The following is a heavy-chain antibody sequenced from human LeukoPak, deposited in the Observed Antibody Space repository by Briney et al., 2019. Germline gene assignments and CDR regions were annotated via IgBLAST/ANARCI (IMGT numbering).Heavy chain of an antibody. Sequence: SETLSLTCAVSGDSITNGCYWCWIRQPPGKGLEWIGSVYYSGSTHYNPSLKSRLTISVDTSKNQFSLRLSSVTAADTAIYSCARNCSNAVLSGGSGWFDPWGQGTQVTVSS. J-gene: IGHJ5*02. D-gene: IGHD2-8*01. CDR3: ARNCSNAVLSGGSGWFDP. V-gene: IGHV4-38-2*01. CDR1: GDSITNGCY. CDR2: VYYSGST.